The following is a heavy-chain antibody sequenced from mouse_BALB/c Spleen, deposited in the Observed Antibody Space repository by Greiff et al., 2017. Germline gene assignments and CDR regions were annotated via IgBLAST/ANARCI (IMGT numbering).Heavy chain of an antibody. D-gene: IGHD2-3*01. CDR2: IDPANGNT. Sequence: VQLKESGAELVKPGASVKLSCTASGFNIKDTYMHWVKQRPEQGLEWIGRIDPANGNTKYDPKFQGKATITADTSSNTAYLQLSSLTSEDTAVYYCARNGDGYWFAYWGQGTLVTVSA. V-gene: IGHV14-3*02. CDR3: ARNGDGYWFAY. J-gene: IGHJ3*01. CDR1: GFNIKDTY.